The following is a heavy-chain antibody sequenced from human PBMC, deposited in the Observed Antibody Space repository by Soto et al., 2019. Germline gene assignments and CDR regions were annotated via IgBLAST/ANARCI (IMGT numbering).Heavy chain of an antibody. CDR3: ARAVSEYVWGTYRENAFDI. J-gene: IGHJ3*02. V-gene: IGHV4-30-2*01. D-gene: IGHD3-16*02. CDR2: IYDSGRT. Sequence: QLQLQESGARLVRPSQTLSLTCVVSGGSISSGGYSWNWIRQPPGKGLEWIGYIYDSGRTSYNPSLKSRVTISLDGSKNHFALELRSVTAADTAVYYCARAVSEYVWGTYRENAFDIWGQGTMVTVSS. CDR1: GGSISSGGYS.